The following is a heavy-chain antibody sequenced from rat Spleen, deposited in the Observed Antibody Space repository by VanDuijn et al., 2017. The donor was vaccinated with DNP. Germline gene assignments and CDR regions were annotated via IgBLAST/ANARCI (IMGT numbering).Heavy chain of an antibody. V-gene: IGHV2-41*01. CDR3: AREADTGYAMDA. J-gene: IGHJ4*01. CDR2: IWNTGGT. D-gene: IGHD4-1*01. Sequence: QVQLKESGPGLVQPSQTLSLTCTIAGFSLTSYNVHWVRQPPGKGLEWMGVIWNTGGTLYNSALKSRVSISKDTSKSQVVLKRNSRQTEDTATYYCAREADTGYAMDAWGQGTSVTVSS. CDR1: GFSLTSYN.